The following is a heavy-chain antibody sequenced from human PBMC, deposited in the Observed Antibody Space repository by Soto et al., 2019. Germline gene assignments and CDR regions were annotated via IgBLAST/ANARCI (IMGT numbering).Heavy chain of an antibody. V-gene: IGHV3-23*01. CDR3: ARWSYLDY. J-gene: IGHJ4*02. CDR2: ISGSDGKT. Sequence: GVSLRLSCAASGFSFGSYALSWVRQSPGKGLEWVSTISGSDGKTFYADSVKGRFSISRDTSQNTLYLQMNSLRADDTAIYYCARWSYLDYWVQGTRVTVSS. D-gene: IGHD3-3*01. CDR1: GFSFGSYA.